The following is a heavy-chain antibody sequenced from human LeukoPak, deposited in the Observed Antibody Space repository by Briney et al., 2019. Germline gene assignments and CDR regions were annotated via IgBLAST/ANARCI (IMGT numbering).Heavy chain of an antibody. D-gene: IGHD3-22*01. CDR3: ARDHVVVGSTTSFFDY. CDR2: ICTNGHT. Sequence: SETLSLSCTVSGGSMSNYHWTWIRQPPGEGLEWIGRICTNGHTNYSPSLRSRVTMSVDTSKNQFSLKVRFVTAADTAVYFCARDHVVVGSTTSFFDYWGQGILVTVSS. J-gene: IGHJ4*02. CDR1: GGSMSNYH. V-gene: IGHV4-4*07.